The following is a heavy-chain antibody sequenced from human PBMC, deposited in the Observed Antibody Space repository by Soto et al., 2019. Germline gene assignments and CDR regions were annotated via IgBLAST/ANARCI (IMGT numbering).Heavy chain of an antibody. V-gene: IGHV4-34*01. CDR2: INHSGST. Sequence: PSETLSLTCAVYGGSFSGYYWSWIRQPPGKGLEWIGEINHSGSTNYNPSLKSRVTISVDTSKNQFSLKLSSVTAADTAVYYCARAGSSIAARQYFDYWGQGTLVTVSS. CDR3: ARAGSSIAARQYFDY. D-gene: IGHD6-6*01. J-gene: IGHJ4*02. CDR1: GGSFSGYY.